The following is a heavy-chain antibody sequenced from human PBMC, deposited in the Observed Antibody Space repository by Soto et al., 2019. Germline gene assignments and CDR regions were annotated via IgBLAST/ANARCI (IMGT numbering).Heavy chain of an antibody. CDR3: ARGQNYDSSGYAFDI. J-gene: IGHJ3*02. CDR2: INHSGST. CDR1: GGSFSGYY. V-gene: IGHV4-34*01. Sequence: SETLSLTCAVYGGSFSGYYWSWIRQPPGKGLEWIGEINHSGSTNYNPSLKSRVTISVDTSKNQFSLKLSSVTAADTAVYYCARGQNYDSSGYAFDIWGQGTMVTVSS. D-gene: IGHD3-22*01.